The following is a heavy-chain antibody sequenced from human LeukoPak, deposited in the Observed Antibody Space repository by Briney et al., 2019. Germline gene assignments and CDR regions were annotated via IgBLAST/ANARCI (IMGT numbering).Heavy chain of an antibody. CDR2: INSDGSST. J-gene: IGHJ4*02. Sequence: PGGSLRLSCAASGFTFGSYNMNWVRQAPGKGLVWVSRINSDGSSTTYADSVKGRFTISRDNAKNTLYLQMNSLRAEDTAMYYCVRQYSYDSSGYYPWDYWGQGTLVTVSS. D-gene: IGHD3-22*01. CDR1: GFTFGSYN. V-gene: IGHV3-74*01. CDR3: VRQYSYDSSGYYPWDY.